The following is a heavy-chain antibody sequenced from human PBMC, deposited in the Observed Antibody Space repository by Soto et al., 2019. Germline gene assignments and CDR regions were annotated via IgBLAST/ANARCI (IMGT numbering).Heavy chain of an antibody. CDR2: ISSSSSYI. CDR3: ARDILTAAVAFDI. J-gene: IGHJ3*02. D-gene: IGHD6-13*01. V-gene: IGHV3-21*01. Sequence: GGSLRLSCAASGFTFSSYSMNWVRQAPGKGLEWVSSISSSSSYIYYADSVKGRFTISRDNAKNSLYLQMNSLRAEDTAVYYCARDILTAAVAFDIWGQGTMVTVSS. CDR1: GFTFSSYS.